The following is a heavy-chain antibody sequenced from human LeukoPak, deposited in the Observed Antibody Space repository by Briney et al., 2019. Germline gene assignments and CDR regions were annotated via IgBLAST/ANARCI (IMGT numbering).Heavy chain of an antibody. D-gene: IGHD6-19*01. Sequence: GGSLRLSCAASGFTFSSYAMSWVRQAPGKGLEWVSAISGSGGSTYYADSVKGRFTISRDNSKNTLYLQMNSLRAEDTAVYYCAKIIFGSGWSPPWFDPWGQGTLVTVSS. CDR1: GFTFSSYA. CDR3: AKIIFGSGWSPPWFDP. CDR2: ISGSGGST. V-gene: IGHV3-23*01. J-gene: IGHJ5*02.